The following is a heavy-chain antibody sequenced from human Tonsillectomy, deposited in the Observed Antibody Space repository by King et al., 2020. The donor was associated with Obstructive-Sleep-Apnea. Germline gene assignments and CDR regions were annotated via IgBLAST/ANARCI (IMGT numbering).Heavy chain of an antibody. Sequence: QLVQSGGGLVKPGGSLRLSCAASGFTFSNAWMSWVRQAPGKGLEWIGRIKSKTDGGTTDYAAVVKGRFIISRDESKNTLYLQMNSLKTEDTAVYHSTTILAEAYFYGPGTVPWFDAWGQGTLVTVSS. D-gene: IGHD3-10*01. CDR3: TTILAEAYFYGPGTVPWFDA. V-gene: IGHV3-15*01. CDR2: IKSKTDGGTT. J-gene: IGHJ5*02. CDR1: GFTFSNAW.